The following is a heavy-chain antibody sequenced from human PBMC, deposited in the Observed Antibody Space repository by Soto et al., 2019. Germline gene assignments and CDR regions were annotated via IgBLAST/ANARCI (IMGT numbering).Heavy chain of an antibody. CDR3: TRTISALPGDDY. D-gene: IGHD6-6*01. V-gene: IGHV3-7*01. CDR2: IKQDGSER. CDR1: GFTFNRYW. Sequence: EVQLVESGGGLVQPGGSLRLSCAASGFTFNRYWMGWVRQAPGKGPEWLANIKQDGSERYYVDYVKGRFTISRDNVKNSVYLQMNSLRAEDTAVYYCTRTISALPGDDYWGQGTLVTVSS. J-gene: IGHJ4*02.